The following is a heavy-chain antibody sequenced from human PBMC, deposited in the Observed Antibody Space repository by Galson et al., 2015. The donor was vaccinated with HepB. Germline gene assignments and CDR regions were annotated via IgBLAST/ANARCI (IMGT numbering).Heavy chain of an antibody. Sequence: PALVKPTQTLTLTCSFSRFSLRASGMCVNWIRQPPGKAPEWLARIDWDDDKYYSTSLKTRLTISKDTSKNQVVLTMTNMDPEDTATYYCARQRGDYRHIFDDWGQGTLVTISS. CDR2: IDWDDDK. D-gene: IGHD3-16*02. J-gene: IGHJ4*02. CDR3: ARQRGDYRHIFDD. CDR1: RFSLRASGMC. V-gene: IGHV2-70*11.